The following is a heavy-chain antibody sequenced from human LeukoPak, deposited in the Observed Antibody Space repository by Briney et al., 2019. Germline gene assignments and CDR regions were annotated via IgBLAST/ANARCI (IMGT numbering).Heavy chain of an antibody. Sequence: SETLSLTCTVSGGSISSYYWSWIRQPPGKGLEWIGYIYYSGSTNYNPSLKSRVTISVDTSKNEFSLKLSAVTAADTAVYYCARGPPYAPGVLGVWGKGTTVTISS. CDR3: ARGPPYAPGVLGV. J-gene: IGHJ6*04. CDR1: GGSISSYY. CDR2: IYYSGST. V-gene: IGHV4-59*08. D-gene: IGHD7-27*01.